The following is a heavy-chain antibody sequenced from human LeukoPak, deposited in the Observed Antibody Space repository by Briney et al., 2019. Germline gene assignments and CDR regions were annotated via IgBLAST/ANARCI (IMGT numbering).Heavy chain of an antibody. D-gene: IGHD5-12*01. CDR3: ARHGGLYSGYDHSDEYNWFDP. Sequence: TSETLSLTCTVSGGSISSYYWSWIRQPPGKGLEWIGYIYYSGSTNYNPSLKSRVTISVDTSKNQFSLKLSSVTAADTAVYYCARHGGLYSGYDHSDEYNWFDPWGQGTLVTVPS. J-gene: IGHJ5*02. CDR1: GGSISSYY. CDR2: IYYSGST. V-gene: IGHV4-59*08.